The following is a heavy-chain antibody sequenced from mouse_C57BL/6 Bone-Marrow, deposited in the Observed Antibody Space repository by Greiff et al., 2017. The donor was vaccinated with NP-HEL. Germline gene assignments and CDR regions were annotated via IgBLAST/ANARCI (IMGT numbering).Heavy chain of an antibody. J-gene: IGHJ3*01. V-gene: IGHV5-4*01. CDR2: ISDGGSYT. CDR1: GFTFSSYA. Sequence: EVKLVESGGGLVKPGGSLKLSCAASGFTFSSYAMSWVRQTPEKRLEWVATISDGGSYTYYPDNVKGRFTISRDNAKNNLYLQMSHLKSEDTAMYYCARDQGGGFAYWGQGTLVTVSA. CDR3: ARDQGGGFAY.